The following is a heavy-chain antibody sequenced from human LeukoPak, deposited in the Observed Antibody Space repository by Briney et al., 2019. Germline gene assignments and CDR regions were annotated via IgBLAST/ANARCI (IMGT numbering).Heavy chain of an antibody. Sequence: PGGSLRLSCAASGFSFNTYSMSWVRQAPGKGPEWVSSISSSDSYIYYADSVKGRFTVSRDNAENSLYLQMNSLRTEDTAVYYCARQFCSGKSCYYKPFDYWGQGTLVTASS. J-gene: IGHJ4*02. CDR3: ARQFCSGKSCYYKPFDY. CDR2: ISSSDSYI. V-gene: IGHV3-21*01. D-gene: IGHD2-15*01. CDR1: GFSFNTYS.